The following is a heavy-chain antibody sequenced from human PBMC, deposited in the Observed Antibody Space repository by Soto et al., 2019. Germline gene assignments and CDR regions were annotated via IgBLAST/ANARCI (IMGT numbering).Heavy chain of an antibody. CDR3: KKDVTPGGADV. CDR2: IYWSSNHI. J-gene: IGHJ6*02. Sequence: GGSLRLSCEASGFTSPDYAMHWIRQAPGKGPEWVSGIYWSSNHIGYADSVKGRFTISRDNAKNSLYLQMNSLRVEDTALYYCKKDVTPGGADVWGQGITVTVSS. V-gene: IGHV3-9*02. CDR1: GFTSPDYA. D-gene: IGHD4-17*01.